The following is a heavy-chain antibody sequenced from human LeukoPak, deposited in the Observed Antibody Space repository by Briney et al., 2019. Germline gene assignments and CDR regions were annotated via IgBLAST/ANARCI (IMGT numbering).Heavy chain of an antibody. CDR3: GSQYGGGAWYFDL. J-gene: IGHJ2*01. CDR1: GGSISTDTYW. Sequence: SETLSLTCAVSGGSISTDTYWWGWVRQSPGKGLEWVAIIFHSGGTHYNPSLKSRVTISVDTSKNQFSLKLSSVTAAAAAVYYCGSQYGGGAWYFDLWGRGTLITVSS. CDR2: IFHSGGT. V-gene: IGHV4-39*01. D-gene: IGHD3-16*01.